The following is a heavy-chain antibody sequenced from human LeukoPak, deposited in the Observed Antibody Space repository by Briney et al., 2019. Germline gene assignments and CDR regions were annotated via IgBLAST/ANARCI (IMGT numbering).Heavy chain of an antibody. Sequence: PGGSLRLSCAASGFSFSDSYMSWIRQAPGKGLEWVSYISSSGTTIHYADSVKGRFTISRDNAKNSLYLQMNSLRAEDTAVYYCARQMGTISYTFYYSGHGTLVTVSS. D-gene: IGHD5-24*01. J-gene: IGHJ4*01. CDR3: ARQMGTISYTFYY. CDR1: GFSFSDSY. V-gene: IGHV3-11*01. CDR2: ISSSGTTI.